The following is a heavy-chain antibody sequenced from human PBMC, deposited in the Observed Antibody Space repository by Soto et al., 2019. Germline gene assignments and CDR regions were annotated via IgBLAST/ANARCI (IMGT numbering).Heavy chain of an antibody. CDR2: IYYSGST. CDR1: GGSISSYY. D-gene: IGHD3-10*01. J-gene: IGHJ4*02. CDR3: ARAPRGNYGYPSYFDY. V-gene: IGHV4-59*01. Sequence: QVQLQESGPGLVKPSETLSLTCTVSGGSISSYYWSWIRQPPGKGLEWIGYIYYSGSTNYNPSLKRRVPISVDTSKNQFALKLSSVTAADTAVYYCARAPRGNYGYPSYFDYWGQGTLVTVSS.